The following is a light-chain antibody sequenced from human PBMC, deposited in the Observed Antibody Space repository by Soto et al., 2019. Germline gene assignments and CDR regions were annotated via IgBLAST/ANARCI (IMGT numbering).Light chain of an antibody. V-gene: IGLV2-23*01. CDR1: SSDVGSYNL. CDR3: CSYADSRTDV. J-gene: IGLJ1*01. Sequence: QSVLTQPASVSGSPGQSITISCTGTSSDVGSYNLVSWYQQHPGEAPKLIIYEDNKRPSGVSNRFSGSKSGNTASLTISSLQAEDEADYYCCSYADSRTDVFGTGTKLTVL. CDR2: EDN.